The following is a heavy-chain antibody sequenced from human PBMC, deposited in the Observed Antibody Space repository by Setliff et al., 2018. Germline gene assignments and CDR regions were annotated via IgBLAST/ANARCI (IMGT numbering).Heavy chain of an antibody. D-gene: IGHD1-1*01. CDR3: RQAVVGRDVFDV. V-gene: IGHV4-34*01. J-gene: IGHJ3*01. Sequence: PSETLSLTCNVFGESFDTYYWSWIRQPPGKGLGWFGEINQSGGGDYNPSFKGRVTISVDTSKNQFSLKLSSVTAADTAVYYCRQAVVGRDVFDVWGQGTVVTVSS. CDR1: GESFDTYY. CDR2: INQSGGG.